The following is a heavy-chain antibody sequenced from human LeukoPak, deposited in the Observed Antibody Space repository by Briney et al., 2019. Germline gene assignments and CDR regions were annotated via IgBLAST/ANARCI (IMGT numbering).Heavy chain of an antibody. CDR2: ISSSGSSI. D-gene: IGHD6-6*01. CDR1: GFTFSDYY. CDR3: ASRRGEQLALGY. J-gene: IGHJ4*02. Sequence: GGSLRLSCAASGFTFSDYYMSWIRQAPGKGLEWVSYISSSGSSIYYADSVKGRFTISRDNSKNTLYLQMNSLRAEDTAVYYCASRRGEQLALGYWGQGTLVTVSS. V-gene: IGHV3-11*01.